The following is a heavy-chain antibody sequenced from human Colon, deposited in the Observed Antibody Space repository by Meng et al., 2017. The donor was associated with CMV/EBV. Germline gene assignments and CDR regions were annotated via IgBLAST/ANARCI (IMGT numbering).Heavy chain of an antibody. CDR2: IKGDGTEE. CDR3: RTGHYDRA. CDR1: GFTFSSYA. Sequence: GESLKISCAASGFTFSSYAMSWVRQAPGKGLEWVANIKGDGTEEYYVDSVKGRFTISRDNAKNSLYLQMNSLRVEDTALYYCRTGHYDRAWGHGTLVTVSS. J-gene: IGHJ5*01. V-gene: IGHV3-7*01. D-gene: IGHD3-16*01.